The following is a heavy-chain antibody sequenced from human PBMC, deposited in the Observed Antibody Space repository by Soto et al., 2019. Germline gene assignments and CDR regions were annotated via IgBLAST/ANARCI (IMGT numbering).Heavy chain of an antibody. V-gene: IGHV4-59*08. CDR3: ARLSGPTYYDILTGFIRPALGYMDV. CDR1: GGSISSYY. CDR2: IYYSGST. D-gene: IGHD3-9*01. Sequence: SETLSLTCTVSGGSISSYYWSWIRQPPGKGLEWIGYIYYSGSTNYNPSLKSRVTISVDTSKNQFSLELSSVPAADTAVYYCARLSGPTYYDILTGFIRPALGYMDVWGKGTTVTVSS. J-gene: IGHJ6*03.